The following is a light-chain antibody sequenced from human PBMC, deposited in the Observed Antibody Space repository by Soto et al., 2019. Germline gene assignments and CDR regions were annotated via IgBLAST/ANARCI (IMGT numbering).Light chain of an antibody. J-gene: IGLJ2*01. Sequence: QSVLTQPASGSGSPGQSLTISCTGTSSDVGSSNLVSWYQLHPGKAPKFIIYEGTKRPSGVSNRFSGSKSGNTASLTSSGLQAEDEGDYYCCSYAGSSTYVIFGGGTKVTVL. CDR1: SSDVGSSNL. V-gene: IGLV2-23*01. CDR3: CSYAGSSTYVI. CDR2: EGT.